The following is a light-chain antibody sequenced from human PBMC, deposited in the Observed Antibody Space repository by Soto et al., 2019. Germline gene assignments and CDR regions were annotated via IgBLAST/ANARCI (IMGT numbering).Light chain of an antibody. CDR3: QQSYSTSWT. CDR2: AAS. Sequence: DIQITQSPSSLSSSVLERFTMTCRASQSITKYLNWYQQKPGKAPKLLIYAASSLQSGVPSRFSGSGSGTDFTLSISSLQSEDFATYYCQQSYSTSWTFGQGTKVDIK. CDR1: QSITKY. V-gene: IGKV1-39*01. J-gene: IGKJ1*01.